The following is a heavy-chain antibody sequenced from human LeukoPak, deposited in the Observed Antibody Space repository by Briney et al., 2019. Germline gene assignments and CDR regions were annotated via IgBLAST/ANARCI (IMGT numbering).Heavy chain of an antibody. CDR1: GFTFSSYS. Sequence: GGSLRLSCAASGFTFSSYSMSWVRQAPGKGLEWVSSISSSSSYIYYADSVKGRFTISRDNAKNSLYLQMNSLRAEDTAVYYCARDYLRDPFDYWGQGTLVTVSS. CDR3: ARDYLRDPFDY. D-gene: IGHD3-3*01. J-gene: IGHJ4*02. V-gene: IGHV3-21*01. CDR2: ISSSSSYI.